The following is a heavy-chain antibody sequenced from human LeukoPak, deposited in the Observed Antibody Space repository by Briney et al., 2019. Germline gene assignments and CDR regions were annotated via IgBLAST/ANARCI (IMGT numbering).Heavy chain of an antibody. V-gene: IGHV3-23*01. CDR1: GFTFSSYA. Sequence: PGGSLRLSCAASGFTFSSYAMSWVRQAPGKGLEWVSGISADGIRTYYADSVKGRFTISRDNSKNTLYLQMNSLGAADTAVFYCAKRSQTASSSYYYDYWGQGTLVTVSS. J-gene: IGHJ4*02. D-gene: IGHD3-22*01. CDR2: ISADGIRT. CDR3: AKRSQTASSSYYYDY.